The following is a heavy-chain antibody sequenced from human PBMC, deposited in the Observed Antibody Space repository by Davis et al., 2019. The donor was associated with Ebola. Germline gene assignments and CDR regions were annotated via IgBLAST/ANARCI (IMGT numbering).Heavy chain of an antibody. Sequence: PGGSLRLSCAASGFTFSGHWMHWVRQAPGKGLVWVSQIKSDGSSATYADSVKGRFSISRDNAKNSLFLEMNSLRAEDTALYYCAKASTYYFHMDVWGKGTTVTVSS. CDR1: GFTFSGHW. V-gene: IGHV3-74*01. J-gene: IGHJ6*03. CDR2: IKSDGSSA. CDR3: AKASTYYFHMDV.